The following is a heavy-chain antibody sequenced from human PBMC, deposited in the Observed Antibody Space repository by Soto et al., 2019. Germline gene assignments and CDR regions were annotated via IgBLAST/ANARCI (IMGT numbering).Heavy chain of an antibody. V-gene: IGHV3-15*07. Sequence: GGSLRLSCAASVFTFSNAWINWVRQAPGKGLEWVGRIKSKTDGGTTDYAEPVKGRFAISRDDSNNMVYLQMNSLKIEDTAVYYCTTDFFNTIMIVRFDYWGHGTLVTVSS. J-gene: IGHJ4*01. CDR1: VFTFSNAW. CDR2: IKSKTDGGTT. D-gene: IGHD3-22*01. CDR3: TTDFFNTIMIVRFDY.